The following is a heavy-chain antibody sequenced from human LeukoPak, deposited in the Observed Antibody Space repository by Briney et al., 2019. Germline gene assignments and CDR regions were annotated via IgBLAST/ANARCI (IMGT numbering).Heavy chain of an antibody. CDR1: GFTFSSYG. J-gene: IGHJ6*03. V-gene: IGHV3-23*01. D-gene: IGHD2-2*01. Sequence: GGSLRLSCAASGFTFSSYGMSWVRQAPGKGLEWVSAISGSGGSTYYADSVKGRFTISRDNSKNTLYLQMNSLRAEDTAVYYCAKVRQYQLPNHADYYYYMDVWGKGTTVTISS. CDR2: ISGSGGST. CDR3: AKVRQYQLPNHADYYYYMDV.